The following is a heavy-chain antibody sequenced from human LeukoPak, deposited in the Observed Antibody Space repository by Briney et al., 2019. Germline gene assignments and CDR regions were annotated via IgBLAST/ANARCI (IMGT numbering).Heavy chain of an antibody. D-gene: IGHD4-23*01. Sequence: SETLSLTCAVSGYSISSGYYWGWIRQPPGKGLEWIGSIYHSGSTYYNPSLKSRVTISVDTSKNQFSLKLSSVTAADTAVYYCARHGSLYGSNYFDYWGQGTLVAVSP. V-gene: IGHV4-38-2*01. CDR1: GYSISSGYY. CDR2: IYHSGST. CDR3: ARHGSLYGSNYFDY. J-gene: IGHJ4*02.